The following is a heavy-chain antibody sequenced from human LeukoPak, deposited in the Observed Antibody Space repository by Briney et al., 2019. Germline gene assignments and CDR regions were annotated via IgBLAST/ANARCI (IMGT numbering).Heavy chain of an antibody. V-gene: IGHV4-39*07. CDR2: LYYSGST. D-gene: IGHD5-24*01. CDR3: ARDQFRAFDV. Sequence: PSETLSLTCTVSGDSISSSSYYWGWIRQPPGKGLEWIGSLYYSGSTYYNPSLKSRVTISVDTSKNQFSLKLSSVTAADTAVYYCARDQFRAFDVWGQGTMVTVSS. CDR1: GDSISSSSYY. J-gene: IGHJ3*01.